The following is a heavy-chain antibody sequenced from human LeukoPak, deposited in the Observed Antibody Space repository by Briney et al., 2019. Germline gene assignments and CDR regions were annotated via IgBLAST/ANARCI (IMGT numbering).Heavy chain of an antibody. J-gene: IGHJ4*02. CDR2: LYGAGST. Sequence: GGPLRLSCVASGFTFSSHAMSWVRQAPGRGLEWVSVLYGAGSTYYADSVKGRFTISRHDSQNTLFLQMNSLRAEDTAVYYCARGGTPGFSTGRIDYWGQGTLVTVSS. D-gene: IGHD6-19*01. CDR3: ARGGTPGFSTGRIDY. CDR1: GFTFSSHA. V-gene: IGHV3-53*04.